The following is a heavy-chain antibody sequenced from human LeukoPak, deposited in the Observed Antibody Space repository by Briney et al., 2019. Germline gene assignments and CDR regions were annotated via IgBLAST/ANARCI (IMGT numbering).Heavy chain of an antibody. CDR2: ISWNSGSI. CDR1: GVTFDDYA. D-gene: IGHD3-22*01. Sequence: PGGSLRLSCAASGVTFDDYAMHWVRQAPGKGLEWDSGISWNSGSIGYADSVRGRFTISRDNAKNSLYLHMNSLRAEDTALYYCAKAFSGSWYYYDSSGYYFDYWGQGTLVTVSS. V-gene: IGHV3-9*01. J-gene: IGHJ4*02. CDR3: AKAFSGSWYYYDSSGYYFDY.